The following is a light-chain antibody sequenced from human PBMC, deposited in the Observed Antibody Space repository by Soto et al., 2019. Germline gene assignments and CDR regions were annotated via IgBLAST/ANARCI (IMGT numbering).Light chain of an antibody. Sequence: QSVLTQPPSVSAAPGQKVTISCSGSSSNIGGNSVSWYQQLTGTAPKSLIYDDDTRPSGITDRFSGSKSGTSATLRITGFQTGDEADYYCGSWDSSLSAYVFTTGTKVTVL. CDR3: GSWDSSLSAYV. J-gene: IGLJ1*01. CDR2: DDD. V-gene: IGLV1-51*01. CDR1: SSNIGGNS.